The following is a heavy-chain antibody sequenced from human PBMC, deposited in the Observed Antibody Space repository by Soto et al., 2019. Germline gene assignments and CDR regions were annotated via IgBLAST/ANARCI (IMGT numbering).Heavy chain of an antibody. Sequence: GGSLRLSCAASGFTFSSYAMSWVRQAPGKGLEWVSAISGSGGSTYYADSVKGRFTISRDNSKNTLYLQMNSLRAEDTAVYYCAKDRVMTTVVTPGPYFDYWGQGTLVTVSS. V-gene: IGHV3-23*01. D-gene: IGHD4-17*01. CDR3: AKDRVMTTVVTPGPYFDY. CDR2: ISGSGGST. J-gene: IGHJ4*02. CDR1: GFTFSSYA.